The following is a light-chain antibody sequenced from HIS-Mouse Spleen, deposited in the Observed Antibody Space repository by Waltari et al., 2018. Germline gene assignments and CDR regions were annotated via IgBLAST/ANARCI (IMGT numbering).Light chain of an antibody. J-gene: IGLJ2*01. Sequence: QSALTQPASVSGSPGQSITISGTGTSSAVGGFNYVSWYQQHPGKAPKLMIYDVSNRPSGVSNRFSGSKSGNTASLTISGLQAEDEADYYCSSYTSSSTEVFGGGTKLTVL. CDR2: DVS. V-gene: IGLV2-14*03. CDR3: SSYTSSSTEV. CDR1: SSAVGGFNY.